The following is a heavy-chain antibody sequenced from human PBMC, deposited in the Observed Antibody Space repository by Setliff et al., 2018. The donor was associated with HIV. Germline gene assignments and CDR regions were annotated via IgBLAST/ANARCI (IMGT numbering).Heavy chain of an antibody. Sequence: LSLTCTISGGSFGVYRWSWIRQSAGRGLEWIGRIDSSGTTDYKPSLKGRVAISVDTSRNQFSLRVASVTAADTAVYFCARDRHSSGLGSYGPWGPGILVTVSS. J-gene: IGHJ5*02. D-gene: IGHD3-10*01. V-gene: IGHV4-4*07. CDR2: IDSSGTT. CDR1: GGSFGVYR. CDR3: ARDRHSSGLGSYGP.